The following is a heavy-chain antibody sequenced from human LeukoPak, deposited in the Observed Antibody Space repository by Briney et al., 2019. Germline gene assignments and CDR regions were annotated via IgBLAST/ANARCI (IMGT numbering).Heavy chain of an antibody. CDR3: ARTTMVRGTYYMDV. Sequence: SETLSLTCTVSGGPINSYYWSWIRQPPGKGLQWIGCIHYSGSTNYNPSLKSRVTISVDTSKNLFSLKLSSVTAADTAVYYCARTTMVRGTYYMDVWGKGTTVTISS. CDR2: IHYSGST. CDR1: GGPINSYY. J-gene: IGHJ6*03. D-gene: IGHD3-10*01. V-gene: IGHV4-59*01.